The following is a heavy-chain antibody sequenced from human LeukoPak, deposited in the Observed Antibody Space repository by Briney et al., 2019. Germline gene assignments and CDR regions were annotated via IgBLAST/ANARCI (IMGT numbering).Heavy chain of an antibody. CDR1: GFTFSNYG. J-gene: IGHJ4*02. CDR3: AKDSYYDYVWGSYRYTNQFDY. V-gene: IGHV3-23*01. D-gene: IGHD3-16*02. CDR2: MSGSGGST. Sequence: PGGSLRLSRAASGFTFSNYGMSWGRQAPGKGPEWVSGMSGSGGSTYYADSVKGRFTISRDNSKNTLYLQMNSLRAEDTAVYYCAKDSYYDYVWGSYRYTNQFDYWGQGTLVTVSS.